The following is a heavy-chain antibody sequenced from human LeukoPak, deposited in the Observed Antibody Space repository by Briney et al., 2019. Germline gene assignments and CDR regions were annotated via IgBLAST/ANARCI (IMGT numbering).Heavy chain of an antibody. CDR3: ARDLTYDAFDI. Sequence: PSETLSLTRTVSGGSISSYYWSWIRQPPGKGLEWIGYIYYSGSTNYNPSLKSRVTISVDTSKNQFSLKLSSVTAADTAVYYCARDLTYDAFDIWGQGTMVTVSS. J-gene: IGHJ3*02. CDR2: IYYSGST. CDR1: GGSISSYY. D-gene: IGHD1-14*01. V-gene: IGHV4-59*01.